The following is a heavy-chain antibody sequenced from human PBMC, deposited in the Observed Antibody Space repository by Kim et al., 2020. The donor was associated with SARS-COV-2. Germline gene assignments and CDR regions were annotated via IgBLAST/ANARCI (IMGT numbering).Heavy chain of an antibody. CDR3: ARSALTIFGVVIIRDAFDI. D-gene: IGHD3-3*01. CDR2: MNPNSGNT. J-gene: IGHJ3*02. V-gene: IGHV1-8*01. Sequence: ASVKVSCKASGYTFTSYDINWVRQATGQGLEWMGWMNPNSGNTGYAQKFQGRVTMTRNTSISTAYMELSSLRSEDTAVYYCARSALTIFGVVIIRDAFDIWGQGTMVTVSS. CDR1: GYTFTSYD.